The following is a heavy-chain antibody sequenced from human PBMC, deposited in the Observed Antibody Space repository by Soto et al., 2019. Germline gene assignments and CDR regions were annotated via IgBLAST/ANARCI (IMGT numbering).Heavy chain of an antibody. CDR2: IIPILGIA. Sequence: SPLKVACKASVGSFSSYIISWLRQAPEQGLEWMGRIIPILGIANYAQKFQGRVTITADKSTSTAYMELSSLRSEDTAVYYCAREPGIAVAGTPLDYWGQGTLVTVSS. CDR3: AREPGIAVAGTPLDY. J-gene: IGHJ4*02. D-gene: IGHD6-19*01. CDR1: VGSFSSYI. V-gene: IGHV1-69*04.